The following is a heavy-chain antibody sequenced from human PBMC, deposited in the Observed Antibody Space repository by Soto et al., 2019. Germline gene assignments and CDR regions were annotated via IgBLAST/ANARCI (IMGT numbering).Heavy chain of an antibody. CDR3: ARGPGGAWAHYFDY. CDR1: GYSITSGYY. CDR2: FYHSGST. V-gene: IGHV4-38-2*02. Sequence: PSETLSLTCSVYGYSITSGYYWGWIRQPPGKGLEWIGGFYHSGSTYYNPSLKSRVTISFDTSKNQFSLNLSSVTAADTAVYYCARGPGGAWAHYFDYWGQGTLVTVSS. D-gene: IGHD3-10*01. J-gene: IGHJ4*02.